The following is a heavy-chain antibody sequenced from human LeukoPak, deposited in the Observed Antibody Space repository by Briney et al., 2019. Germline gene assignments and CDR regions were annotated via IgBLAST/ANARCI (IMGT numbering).Heavy chain of an antibody. CDR3: ARDRGDYSP. D-gene: IGHD4-17*01. CDR2: IHHSGST. V-gene: IGHV4-61*01. Sequence: SETLSLTCTVSGGSVSSGSYYWSWIRQPPGKGLEWIGYIHHSGSTNYSPSLKSRVTISVDTSKNQFSLKLSSVTAADTAVYYCARDRGDYSPWGQGTLVTVSS. J-gene: IGHJ5*02. CDR1: GGSVSSGSYY.